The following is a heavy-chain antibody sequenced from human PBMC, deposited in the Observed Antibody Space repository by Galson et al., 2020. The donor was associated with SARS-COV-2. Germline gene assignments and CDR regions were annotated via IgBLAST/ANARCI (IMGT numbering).Heavy chain of an antibody. V-gene: IGHV2-5*01. D-gene: IGHD3-16*01. CDR1: GFSFSTREVA. CDR3: ARRLPTSLGYNWFDT. Sequence: SDPTLVKPTQTLTLTCSFSGFSFSTREVAVGWIRQPPGKALEWLALIYWNDNKRYSPSLKSGLTITKDTSKNQVVLTMTNVDPVDTGTYYCARRLPTSLGYNWFDTWGQGIQVTVSS. CDR2: IYWNDNK. J-gene: IGHJ5*02.